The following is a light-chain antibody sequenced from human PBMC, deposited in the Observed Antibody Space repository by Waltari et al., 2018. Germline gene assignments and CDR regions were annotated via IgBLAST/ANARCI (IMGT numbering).Light chain of an antibody. CDR2: EVN. CDR3: ISYTSRAAAYV. Sequence: QSALTQPASVSGSPGQSITISCTGTSSAVGGHGLVVWYQQQSGKAPQLTLYEVNKRPSGISSRFSGSQAARTASLTISGLQAEDESEYYCISYTSRAAAYVFGTGTTVTVL. V-gene: IGLV2-14*01. CDR1: SSAVGGHGL. J-gene: IGLJ1*01.